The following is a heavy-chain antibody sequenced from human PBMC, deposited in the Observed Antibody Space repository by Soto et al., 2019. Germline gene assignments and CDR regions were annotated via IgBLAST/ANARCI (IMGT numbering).Heavy chain of an antibody. CDR3: AKAYFDFWSGSHYYQYGMDV. CDR1: GFTFRNYG. Sequence: QVQLVESGGGVVQPWKSLRLSCAASGFTFRNYGMHWVRQAPGKGLEWVAVILSDGSNRYYGDSVKGRFTISRDDSENMVFLQMNSLRGDDTALYYCAKAYFDFWSGSHYYQYGMDVWGQGTTVTVAS. D-gene: IGHD3-3*01. CDR2: ILSDGSNR. J-gene: IGHJ6*02. V-gene: IGHV3-30*18.